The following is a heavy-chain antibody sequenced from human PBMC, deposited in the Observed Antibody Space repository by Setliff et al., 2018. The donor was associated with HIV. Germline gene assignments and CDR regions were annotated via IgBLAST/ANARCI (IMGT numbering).Heavy chain of an antibody. D-gene: IGHD2-21*02. CDR2: LSHDGSNP. V-gene: IGHV3-30*18. CDR3: AKVGGDGRFHYYHMDV. J-gene: IGHJ6*03. CDR1: GFTFNNYG. Sequence: GGSLRLSCAASGFTFNNYGMQGVRQAPGRGLEWLAVLSHDGSNPYYADSVKGRFTISRDNSKNTLFLQINSLRPEDTAVYYCAKVGGDGRFHYYHMDVWGKGTTVTVSS.